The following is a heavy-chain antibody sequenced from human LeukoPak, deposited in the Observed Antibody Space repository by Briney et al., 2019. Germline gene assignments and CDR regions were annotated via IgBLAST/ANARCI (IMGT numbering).Heavy chain of an antibody. CDR3: ARGQKYRNGYTVTELGSGYFAY. Sequence: SETLSLTCTVSGGSISSDYWSWIRQSPGKGLEWIGYIYYTGSTNYNPSLKSRVTISVDTSKNQFSLTLSSVTTADTAVYYCARGQKYRNGYTVTELGSGYFAYWGQGTLVTVSS. D-gene: IGHD5-18*01. V-gene: IGHV4-59*01. J-gene: IGHJ4*02. CDR2: IYYTGST. CDR1: GGSISSDY.